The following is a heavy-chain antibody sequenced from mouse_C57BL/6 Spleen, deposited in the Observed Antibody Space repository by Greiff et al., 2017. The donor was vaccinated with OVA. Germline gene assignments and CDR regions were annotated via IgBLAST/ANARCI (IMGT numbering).Heavy chain of an antibody. D-gene: IGHD3-2*02. CDR3: ARDSSGYSFAY. CDR1: GYSITSGYY. V-gene: IGHV3-6*01. Sequence: EVQLQESGPGLVKPSQSLSLTCSVPGYSITSGYYWNWIRQFPGNKLEWMGYISYDGSNNYNPSLKNRISITRDTSKNQFFLKLNSVTTEDTATYYCARDSSGYSFAYWGQGTLVTVSA. CDR2: ISYDGSN. J-gene: IGHJ3*01.